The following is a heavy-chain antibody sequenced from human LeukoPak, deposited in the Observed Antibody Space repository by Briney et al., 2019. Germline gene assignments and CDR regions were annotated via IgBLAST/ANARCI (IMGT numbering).Heavy chain of an antibody. D-gene: IGHD5-18*01. CDR2: ISYDGSNK. V-gene: IGHV3-30-3*01. Sequence: PGGSLRLSCAASGFTFSSYAMHWVRQAPGKGLEWVAVISYDGSNKYYADSVKGRFTISRDNSKNTLYLQMNSLRAEDTAVYYCAKDPAMVGDDYFQHWGQGTLVTVSS. J-gene: IGHJ1*01. CDR1: GFTFSSYA. CDR3: AKDPAMVGDDYFQH.